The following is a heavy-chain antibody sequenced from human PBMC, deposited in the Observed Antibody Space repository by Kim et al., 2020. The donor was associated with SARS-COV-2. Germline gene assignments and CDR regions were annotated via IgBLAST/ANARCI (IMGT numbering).Heavy chain of an antibody. D-gene: IGHD3-10*01. J-gene: IGHJ3*02. CDR1: GGSFSGYY. CDR2: INHSGST. Sequence: SETLSLTCAVYGGSFSGYYWSWIRQPPGKGLEWIGEINHSGSTNYNPSLKSRVTISVDTSKNQFSLKLSSVTAADTAVYYCARGVYSMVRGSAFDIWGQGTMVTVSS. CDR3: ARGVYSMVRGSAFDI. V-gene: IGHV4-34*01.